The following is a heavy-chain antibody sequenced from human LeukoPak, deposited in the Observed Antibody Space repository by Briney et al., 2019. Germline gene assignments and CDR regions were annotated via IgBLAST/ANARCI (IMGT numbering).Heavy chain of an antibody. CDR2: INAGNGNT. CDR1: GYTFTSYA. D-gene: IGHD2-2*01. Sequence: ASVKVSCKASGYTFTSYAMHWVRQAPGQRLEWMGWINAGNGNTKYSQKFQGRVTITWDTSASTAYMELSSLRSEDTAVYYCARGGYCSSTSCLGITYYWGQGTLVTVSS. V-gene: IGHV1-3*01. CDR3: ARGGYCSSTSCLGITYY. J-gene: IGHJ4*02.